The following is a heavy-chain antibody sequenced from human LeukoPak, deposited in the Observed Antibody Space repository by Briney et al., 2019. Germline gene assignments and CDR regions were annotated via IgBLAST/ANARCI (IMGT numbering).Heavy chain of an antibody. D-gene: IGHD3-16*02. CDR3: ARVGYDYVWGSYRPPSYFDY. CDR2: MNPNSGNT. V-gene: IGHV1-8*01. Sequence: ASVKVSCKASGYTFTSYYINWVRQATGQGLDWMGWMNPNSGNTGYAQKLQGRVTITTDTSTSTAYMELRSVRSDDTAVYYCARVGYDYVWGSYRPPSYFDYWGQGTLVTVSS. CDR1: GYTFTSYY. J-gene: IGHJ4*02.